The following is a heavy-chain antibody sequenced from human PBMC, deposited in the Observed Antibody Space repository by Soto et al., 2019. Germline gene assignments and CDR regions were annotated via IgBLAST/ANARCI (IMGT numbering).Heavy chain of an antibody. J-gene: IGHJ5*02. CDR2: ISYDESHE. CDR3: ARAGSSSSWNWFXP. CDR1: GYNFRSYA. D-gene: IGHD6-13*01. V-gene: IGHV3-30*04. Sequence: GGSLRLSCAASGYNFRSYAMHWVRQAPGKGLEWVAVISYDESHEYYADSVKGRFTISRDNSKNTLYLQMNSLRGDDTAVYYCARAGSSSSWNWFXPWGQGTQVTVSS.